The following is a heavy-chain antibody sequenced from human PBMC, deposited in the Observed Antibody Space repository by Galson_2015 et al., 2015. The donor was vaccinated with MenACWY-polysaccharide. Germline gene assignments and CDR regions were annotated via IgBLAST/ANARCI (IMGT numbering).Heavy chain of an antibody. V-gene: IGHV3-9*01. D-gene: IGHD3-10*01. CDR2: ISWNSDTI. CDR1: GFTFDDYA. J-gene: IGHJ3*02. Sequence: SLRLSCAASGFTFDDYAMHWARQAPGKGLEWVSSISWNSDTIAYADSVKGRFTISRDNAKNSLYLQMNSLRAEDTALYYCAKEAPRGYYYGSAGDAFEIWGQGTMVTVSS. CDR3: AKEAPRGYYYGSAGDAFEI.